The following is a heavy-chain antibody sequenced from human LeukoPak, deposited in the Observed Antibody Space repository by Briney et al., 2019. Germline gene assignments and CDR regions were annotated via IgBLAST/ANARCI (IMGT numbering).Heavy chain of an antibody. J-gene: IGHJ6*03. Sequence: PGGSLRLSCAASGFTFSSYGMHWVRQAPGKGLEWVAVISYDGSNKYYADSVKGRFTISRDNSQNTLYLQMNSLRGEDTAVYFCASCSSPGYYQYYMDVWGKGATVTVSS. D-gene: IGHD2-21*01. CDR3: ASCSSPGYYQYYMDV. V-gene: IGHV3-30*03. CDR2: ISYDGSNK. CDR1: GFTFSSYG.